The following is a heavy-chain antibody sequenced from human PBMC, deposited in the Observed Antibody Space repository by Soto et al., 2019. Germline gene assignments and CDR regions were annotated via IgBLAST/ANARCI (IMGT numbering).Heavy chain of an antibody. Sequence: PSETLSLTCAVSGGSISSGGYSWSWIRQPPGKGLEWIGYIYHSGSTYYNPSLKSRVTISVDRSKNQFSLKLSSVTAADTAVYYCASRTSGWYFDYWGQGTLVTVSS. D-gene: IGHD6-19*01. CDR3: ASRTSGWYFDY. CDR2: IYHSGST. J-gene: IGHJ4*02. CDR1: GGSISSGGYS. V-gene: IGHV4-30-2*01.